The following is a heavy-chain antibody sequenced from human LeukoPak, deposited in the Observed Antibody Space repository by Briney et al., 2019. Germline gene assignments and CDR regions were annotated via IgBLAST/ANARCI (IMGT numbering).Heavy chain of an antibody. Sequence: ASVKVSCKASGYTFTSYDINWVRQATGQGLEWMGWMNPNSGNTGYAQKFQGRVTITRNTSISTAYMELSSLRSEDTAVYYCASIRPFSGSGWYIWDYYYGMDVWGQGTTVTVSS. CDR1: GYTFTSYD. V-gene: IGHV1-8*03. J-gene: IGHJ6*02. CDR2: MNPNSGNT. D-gene: IGHD6-19*01. CDR3: ASIRPFSGSGWYIWDYYYGMDV.